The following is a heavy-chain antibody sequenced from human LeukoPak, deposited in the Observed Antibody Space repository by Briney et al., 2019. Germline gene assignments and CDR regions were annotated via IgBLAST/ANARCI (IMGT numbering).Heavy chain of an antibody. J-gene: IGHJ4*02. CDR3: AREVSRFGI. V-gene: IGHV3-66*01. CDR2: IYTGGTT. D-gene: IGHD3-16*01. CDR1: GFTVSSSNY. Sequence: GGSLRLSCAASGFTVSSSNYMNWVRQAPGKGLEWVSGIYTGGTTYYTDSVKGRFTISRDNPNNTLYLQMHSLRAQDTAVYYCAREVSRFGIWGQGTLVTVSS.